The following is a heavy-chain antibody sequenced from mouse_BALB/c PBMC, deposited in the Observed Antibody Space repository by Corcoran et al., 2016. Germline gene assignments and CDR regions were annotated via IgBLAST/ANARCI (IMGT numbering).Heavy chain of an antibody. CDR1: GFNIKDTY. CDR2: IDPANGNT. Sequence: EVQLQQSGAELVKPGASVKLSCTASGFNIKDTYMHWVKQRPEQGLEWSGRIDPANGNTKYDPKFQGKATITADTSSNTAYLQLSSLTSEDTAVYYCARFVGYYGYFDVWGAGTTVTVSS. D-gene: IGHD2-2*01. V-gene: IGHV14-3*02. CDR3: ARFVGYYGYFDV. J-gene: IGHJ1*01.